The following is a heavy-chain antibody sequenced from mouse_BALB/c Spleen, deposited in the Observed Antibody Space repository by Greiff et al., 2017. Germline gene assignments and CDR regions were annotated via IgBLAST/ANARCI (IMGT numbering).Heavy chain of an antibody. Sequence: QVQLQQSGAELVRPGASVTLSCKASGYTFTDYEMHWVKQTPVHGLEWIGAIDPGTGGTAYNQKFKGKATLTADKSSSTAYMELRSLTSEDSAVYYCTRGGYDGSYAMDYWGQGTSVTVSS. D-gene: IGHD2-2*01. CDR2: IDPGTGGT. J-gene: IGHJ4*01. CDR3: TRGGYDGSYAMDY. CDR1: GYTFTDYE. V-gene: IGHV1-15*01.